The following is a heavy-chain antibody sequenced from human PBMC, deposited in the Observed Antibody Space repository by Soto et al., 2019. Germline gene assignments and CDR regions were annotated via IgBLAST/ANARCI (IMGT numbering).Heavy chain of an antibody. D-gene: IGHD3-9*01. Sequence: GGSLRLSCVASGFNLSHPWMTWVRQAAGKGLEWVGRIKSKTDGGTADYAAPVKGRATISRDDSKNTVHLQMNSLKTEDTAVYYCTTGIYYDILTGYHNVAYWGQGALVTVSS. V-gene: IGHV3-15*01. CDR1: GFNLSHPW. J-gene: IGHJ4*02. CDR3: TTGIYYDILTGYHNVAY. CDR2: IKSKTDGGTA.